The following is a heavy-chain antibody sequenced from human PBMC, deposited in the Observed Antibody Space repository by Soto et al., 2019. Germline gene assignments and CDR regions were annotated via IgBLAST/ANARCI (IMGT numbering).Heavy chain of an antibody. J-gene: IGHJ6*02. D-gene: IGHD2-2*02. V-gene: IGHV3-30-3*01. CDR2: ISYDGSNK. CDR3: ARVYCSSTSCYRAPNYYYYGMDV. Sequence: GGSLRLSCAASGFTFSSYAMHWVRQAPGKGLEWVAVISYDGSNKYYADSVKGRFTISRDNSKNTLYLQMNSLRAEDTAVYYCARVYCSSTSCYRAPNYYYYGMDVWGQGTTVTVS. CDR1: GFTFSSYA.